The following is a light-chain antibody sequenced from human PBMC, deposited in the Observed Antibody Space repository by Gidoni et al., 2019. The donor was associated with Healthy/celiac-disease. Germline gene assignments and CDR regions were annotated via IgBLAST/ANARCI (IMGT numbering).Light chain of an antibody. J-gene: IGKJ1*01. Sequence: EIWMTQSPATLSVSPGERATPSCRASQSVSSNLAWYQQKPGQAPRLLIYGASTRATGIPARFSGSGSGTEFTLTISSLQSEDFAVYYCQQYNNWPPWTFGQGTKVEIK. V-gene: IGKV3-15*01. CDR3: QQYNNWPPWT. CDR2: GAS. CDR1: QSVSSN.